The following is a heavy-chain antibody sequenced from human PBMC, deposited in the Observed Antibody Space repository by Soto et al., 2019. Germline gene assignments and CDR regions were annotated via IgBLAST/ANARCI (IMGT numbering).Heavy chain of an antibody. D-gene: IGHD3-22*01. J-gene: IGHJ5*02. CDR1: GGSISSYY. V-gene: IGHV4-59*01. CDR2: IYYSGST. Sequence: SETLSLTCAVSGGSISSYYWSWIRKPQGKGLEWIGYIYYSGSTNYNPSLKSRVTISVDTSKNQFSLKLSSVTAADTAVYYCASGRDSSGYYNGNWFDPWGQGTLVTVSS. CDR3: ASGRDSSGYYNGNWFDP.